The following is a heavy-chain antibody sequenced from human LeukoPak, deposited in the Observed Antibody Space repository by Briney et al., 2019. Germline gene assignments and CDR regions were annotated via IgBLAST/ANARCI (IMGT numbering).Heavy chain of an antibody. D-gene: IGHD3-22*01. V-gene: IGHV1-18*01. CDR3: ARDLSGYYDSSGYDAFDI. CDR1: GYTFTSYG. Sequence: VASVKVSCKASGYTFTSYGISWVRQAPGQGLEWMGWISAYNGNTNYAQKLQGRVTMTTDTSTSTAYMELRSLRSDDTAVYYCARDLSGYYDSSGYDAFDIWGQGTMVTVSS. CDR2: ISAYNGNT. J-gene: IGHJ3*02.